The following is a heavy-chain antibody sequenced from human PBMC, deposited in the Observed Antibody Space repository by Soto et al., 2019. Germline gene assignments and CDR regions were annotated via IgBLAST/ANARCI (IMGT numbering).Heavy chain of an antibody. V-gene: IGHV4-34*01. D-gene: IGHD3-9*01. J-gene: IGHJ4*02. CDR1: GGSFSGYY. Sequence: PSETLSLTWAVYGGSFSGYYWSWIRQPPGKGLEWIGEINHSGSTNYNPSLKSRVTISVDTSKNQFSLKLSSVTAADTAVYYCARAPSYIRYFDRRPYFDYWGQGTLVTVSS. CDR3: ARAPSYIRYFDRRPYFDY. CDR2: INHSGST.